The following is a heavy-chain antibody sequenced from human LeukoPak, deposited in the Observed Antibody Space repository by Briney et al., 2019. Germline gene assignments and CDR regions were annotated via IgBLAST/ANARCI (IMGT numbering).Heavy chain of an antibody. CDR1: GFTFSSYA. Sequence: PGGSLRLSCAASGFTFSSYAMTWVRQAPVKGLEWVSSISGSGGSTYYADSVKGRFTISRDNSKNTLYLQMNSLRAEDTAVYYCAGGGSGWYVQFDYWGQGTLVTVSS. J-gene: IGHJ4*02. V-gene: IGHV3-23*01. CDR2: ISGSGGST. D-gene: IGHD6-19*01. CDR3: AGGGSGWYVQFDY.